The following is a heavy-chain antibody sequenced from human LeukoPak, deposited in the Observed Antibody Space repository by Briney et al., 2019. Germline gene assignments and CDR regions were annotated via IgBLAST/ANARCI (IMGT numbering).Heavy chain of an antibody. V-gene: IGHV3-11*06. CDR3: ARSYSGYDWPATFDY. D-gene: IGHD5-12*01. Sequence: GGSLRLSCAASGFTFSDYYMSWIRQAPGKGLEWVSYISSSSSYTNYADSVKGRFTISRDNAKNSLYLQMNSLRAEDTAVYYCARSYSGYDWPATFDYWGQETLVTVSS. CDR2: ISSSSSYT. J-gene: IGHJ4*02. CDR1: GFTFSDYY.